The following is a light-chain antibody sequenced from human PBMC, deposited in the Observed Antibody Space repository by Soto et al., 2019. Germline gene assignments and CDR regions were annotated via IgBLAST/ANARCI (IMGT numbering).Light chain of an antibody. J-gene: IGLJ1*01. CDR1: SSDVGGYNY. V-gene: IGLV2-14*01. CDR3: SSYTSSSTLV. Sequence: QSVLTQPASVSGSPGQSITISCTGTSSDVGGYNYVSWYQQHPGKAPKLMIYDVSNRPSVVSNRFSGSKSDNTASPTISGLQAEDEADYYCSSYTSSSTLVFGTGTKLTVL. CDR2: DVS.